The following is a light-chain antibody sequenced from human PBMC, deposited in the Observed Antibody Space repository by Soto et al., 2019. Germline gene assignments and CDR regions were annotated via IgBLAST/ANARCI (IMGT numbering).Light chain of an antibody. V-gene: IGLV3-21*02. Sequence: SYELTQSPSVSVAPGQTVSITCGGYNIGSKSVHWYQQKPGQAPVLVVYDDSDRRSGIPERFSGSNSGNMATLTITRVEAGDEADYHCLVWDSRSEHYVFGTGTKATVL. J-gene: IGLJ1*01. CDR3: LVWDSRSEHYV. CDR2: DDS. CDR1: NIGSKS.